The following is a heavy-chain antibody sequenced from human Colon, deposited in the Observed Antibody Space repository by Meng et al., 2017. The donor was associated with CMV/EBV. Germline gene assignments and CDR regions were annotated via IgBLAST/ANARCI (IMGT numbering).Heavy chain of an antibody. J-gene: IGHJ4*02. V-gene: IGHV3-23*01. CDR1: GFTFSTYA. D-gene: IGHD4-17*01. Sequence: GESLMIPCAASGFTFSTYAMIWVRQPPGKGLEWVSTISTSGGRTYYADPVKGRFTISRDNTKSTLVLQMDSLRAEDAATFYCARHGFGDYSYCFDHWGQGILVTVSS. CDR2: ISTSGGRT. CDR3: ARHGFGDYSYCFDH.